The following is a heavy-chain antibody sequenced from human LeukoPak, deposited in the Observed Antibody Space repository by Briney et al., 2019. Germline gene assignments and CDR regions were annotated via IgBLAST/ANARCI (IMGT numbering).Heavy chain of an antibody. D-gene: IGHD3-10*01. J-gene: IGHJ6*02. CDR2: ISYDGSNK. Sequence: PGGSLRLSCAASGFTFSSYAMHWVRQAPGKGLEWVAVISYDGSNKYYADSVKGRFTISRDNSKNTLYLQMNSLRAEDTAVYYCARVQPPGTCNRKGSLLWFGPARCGGMDVWGQGTTVTVSS. CDR1: GFTFSSYA. CDR3: ARVQPPGTCNRKGSLLWFGPARCGGMDV. V-gene: IGHV3-30-3*01.